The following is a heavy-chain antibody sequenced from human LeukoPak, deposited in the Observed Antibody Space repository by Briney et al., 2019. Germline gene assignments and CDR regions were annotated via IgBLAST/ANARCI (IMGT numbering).Heavy chain of an antibody. CDR1: GASISSSSYY. D-gene: IGHD3-10*01. J-gene: IGHJ4*02. CDR3: ASLPTDYYGSGSPDG. V-gene: IGHV4-39*01. CDR2: IYYSGST. Sequence: SETLSLTCTVSGASISSSSYYWGWIRQPPGKGLEWIGSIYYSGSTYYNPSLKSRVTISVDTSKNQFSLKLNSVTAADTAVYYCASLPTDYYGSGSPDGWGQGTLVTVSS.